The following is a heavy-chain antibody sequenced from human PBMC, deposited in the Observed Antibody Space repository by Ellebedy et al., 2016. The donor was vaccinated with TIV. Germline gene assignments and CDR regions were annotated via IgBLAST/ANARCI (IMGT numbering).Heavy chain of an antibody. D-gene: IGHD2-15*01. CDR2: IRSTGSDK. V-gene: IGHV3-21*06. J-gene: IGHJ4*02. CDR3: SRGWSTPDS. Sequence: PGGSLRLSCAVSGFPFSSYNMNWVRQSPGKGLEWVSSIRSTGSDKYYAESVKGRFTISRDNAQDTLFLQMNSLRAEDTAVYFCSRGWSTPDSWGQGTLVSVSS. CDR1: GFPFSSYN.